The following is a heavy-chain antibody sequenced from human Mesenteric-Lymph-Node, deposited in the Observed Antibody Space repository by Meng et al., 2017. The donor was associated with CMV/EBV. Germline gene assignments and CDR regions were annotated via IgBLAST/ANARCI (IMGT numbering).Heavy chain of an antibody. D-gene: IGHD2-15*01. J-gene: IGHJ4*02. V-gene: IGHV3-30*04. CDR3: ARGGCSGGYCSNDY. Sequence: GGSLRLSCAASGFAFGGYVMHWVRQVPGKGLEWVAVISYDGSNKDYADSVKGRFTISRDNSMNTLYLQMNCLGAEDTAVYYCARGGCSGGYCSNDYWGQGTLVTVSS. CDR2: ISYDGSNK. CDR1: GFAFGGYV.